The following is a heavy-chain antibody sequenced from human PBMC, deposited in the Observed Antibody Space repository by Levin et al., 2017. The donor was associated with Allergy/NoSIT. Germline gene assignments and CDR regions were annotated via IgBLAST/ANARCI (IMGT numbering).Heavy chain of an antibody. Sequence: PSETLSLTCTVSGGSISSYYWSWIRQPPGKGLEWIGYIYYSGSTNYNPSLKSRVTISVDTSKNQFSLKLSSVTAADTAVYYCARVGEVATILFDYYYMDGWGKGTTVTVSS. CDR1: GGSISSYY. CDR2: IYYSGST. J-gene: IGHJ6*03. D-gene: IGHD5-12*01. CDR3: ARVGEVATILFDYYYMDG. V-gene: IGHV4-59*01.